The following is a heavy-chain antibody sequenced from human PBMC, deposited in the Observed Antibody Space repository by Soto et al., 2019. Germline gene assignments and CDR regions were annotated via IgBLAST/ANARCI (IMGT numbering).Heavy chain of an antibody. CDR2: IIPIFGTA. CDR1: GGTFSSYA. Sequence: ASVKVSCKASGGTFSSYAISWVRQAPGQGLEWMGGIIPIFGTANYAQKFQGRVTITADDSTSTAYMELSSLRSEDTAVYYCARTHSGSSLNDACDIWGQGTMVPVSS. J-gene: IGHJ3*02. CDR3: ARTHSGSSLNDACDI. D-gene: IGHD6-13*01. V-gene: IGHV1-69*13.